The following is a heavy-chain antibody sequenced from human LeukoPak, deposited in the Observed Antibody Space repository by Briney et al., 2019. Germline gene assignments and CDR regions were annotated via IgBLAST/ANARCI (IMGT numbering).Heavy chain of an antibody. D-gene: IGHD3-22*01. Sequence: SETLSLTCTVSGGSISSYYWSWIRQPAGKGLEWIGRIYTSGSTYYNPSLKSRVTISVDTSKNQFSLKLSSVTAADTAVYYCARSFDSSGLVDYWGQGTLVTVSS. J-gene: IGHJ4*02. CDR2: IYTSGST. CDR1: GGSISSYY. CDR3: ARSFDSSGLVDY. V-gene: IGHV4-4*07.